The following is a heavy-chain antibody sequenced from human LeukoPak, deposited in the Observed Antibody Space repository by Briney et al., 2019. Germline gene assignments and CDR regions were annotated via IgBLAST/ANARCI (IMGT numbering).Heavy chain of an antibody. J-gene: IGHJ4*02. D-gene: IGHD1-26*01. CDR3: ARDNCGSYFVDY. CDR2: INHSGST. Sequence: SETLSLTCAVYGGSFSGYYWSWIRQPPGKGLEWIGEINHSGSTNYNPSLKSRVTISVDTSKNQFSLKLSSVTAADTAVYYCARDNCGSYFVDYWGQGTLVTVSS. CDR1: GGSFSGYY. V-gene: IGHV4-34*01.